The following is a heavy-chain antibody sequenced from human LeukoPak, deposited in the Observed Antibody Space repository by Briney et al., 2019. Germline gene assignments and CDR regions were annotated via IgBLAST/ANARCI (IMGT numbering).Heavy chain of an antibody. J-gene: IGHJ4*02. CDR2: IDPSDSYS. CDR1: GYSFTSYW. V-gene: IGHV5-10-1*01. CDR3: ARGRGGFDY. D-gene: IGHD3-16*01. Sequence: GESLKISCKGSGYSFTSYWISWVRQMPGKGLEWMGRIDPSDSYSNNSPSFQGHVTISADKSINTAYLQWSSLKASDTAMYYCARGRGGFDYWGQGTLVTVSS.